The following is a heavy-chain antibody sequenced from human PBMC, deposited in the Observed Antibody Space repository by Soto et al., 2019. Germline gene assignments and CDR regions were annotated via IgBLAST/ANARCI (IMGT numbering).Heavy chain of an antibody. D-gene: IGHD3-22*01. CDR1: GGTFSSYT. V-gene: IGHV1-18*01. J-gene: IGHJ4*02. CDR2: ISAYNGNT. Sequence: GASVKVSCKASGGTFSSYTISWVRQAPGQGLEWMGWISAYNGNTNYAQKLQGRVTMTTDTSTSTAYMELRSLRSDDTAVYYCAREADDSSGYYHSNYGYWGQGTLVTVSS. CDR3: AREADDSSGYYHSNYGY.